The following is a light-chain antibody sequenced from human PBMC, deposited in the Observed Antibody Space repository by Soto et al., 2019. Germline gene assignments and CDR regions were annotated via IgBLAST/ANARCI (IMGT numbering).Light chain of an antibody. Sequence: EIVLTQSPATLSLSPGERATLSCRASQSVSSSLRWYQQIPGQAPRLLIYDASNRATGIPARFSGSGSGTDFTLTISSLEPEDFAVYYCQQRSNWPRTFGQGTKLEIK. CDR1: QSVSSS. CDR2: DAS. V-gene: IGKV3-11*01. CDR3: QQRSNWPRT. J-gene: IGKJ2*01.